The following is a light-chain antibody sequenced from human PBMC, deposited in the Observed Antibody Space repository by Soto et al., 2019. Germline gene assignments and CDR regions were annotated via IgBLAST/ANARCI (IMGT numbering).Light chain of an antibody. CDR2: DAS. J-gene: IGKJ1*01. CDR3: QQLHSCPVT. CDR1: QSISSW. Sequence: DIQMTYSPTTLSASLGDRDTFTCLASQSISSWLAWYQQKPGKAPKLLIYDASSLESGVPSRFSGSGSGTNFTLTISSLQPVDCASYYCQQLHSCPVTFGQGTKVEIK. V-gene: IGKV1-5*01.